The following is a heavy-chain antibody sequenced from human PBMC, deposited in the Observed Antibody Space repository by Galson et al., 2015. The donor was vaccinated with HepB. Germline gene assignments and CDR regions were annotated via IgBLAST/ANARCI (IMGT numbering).Heavy chain of an antibody. J-gene: IGHJ4*02. CDR3: AHMDLGLTSFAY. CDR1: GFSLNSRGVG. CDR2: IFWDDDQ. V-gene: IGHV2-5*02. Sequence: PALVKPTQTLTLTCTFSGFSLNSRGVGVGWIRQPPGKALEWLALIFWDDDQRYTPLLKRRLSVTKDTSQNQVVLKLTSVDPVDTATYYCAHMDLGLTSFAYWGQGTLVTVSS. D-gene: IGHD3/OR15-3a*01.